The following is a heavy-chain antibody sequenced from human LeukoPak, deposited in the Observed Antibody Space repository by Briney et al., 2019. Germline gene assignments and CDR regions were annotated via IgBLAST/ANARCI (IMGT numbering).Heavy chain of an antibody. CDR3: ARRRSGWYYFDY. J-gene: IGHJ4*02. V-gene: IGHV1-8*01. CDR2: MNSNSGNT. CDR1: GYAFINHD. Sequence: ASVKVSCKASGYAFINHDINWVRQAPGRGLEWMGWMNSNSGNTGYAQQFQGRVTMTRDTSISTAYMELRSLRSDDTAVYYCARRRSGWYYFDYWGQGTLVTVSS. D-gene: IGHD6-19*01.